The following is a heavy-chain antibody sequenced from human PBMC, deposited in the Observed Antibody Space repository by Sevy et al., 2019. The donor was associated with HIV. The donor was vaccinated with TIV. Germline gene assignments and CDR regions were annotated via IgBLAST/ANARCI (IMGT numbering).Heavy chain of an antibody. Sequence: SETLSLTCTVSGGSISSGSYYWSWIRQPAGKGLEWIGRIYTSGSTNYNPSLKSRVTMSVDTSKNQFSLKLGSVTAADTAGYYCARDGALYSNLRKYYYYGMDAWGQGTTVTVSS. V-gene: IGHV4-61*02. D-gene: IGHD4-4*01. J-gene: IGHJ6*02. CDR1: GGSISSGSYY. CDR3: ARDGALYSNLRKYYYYGMDA. CDR2: IYTSGST.